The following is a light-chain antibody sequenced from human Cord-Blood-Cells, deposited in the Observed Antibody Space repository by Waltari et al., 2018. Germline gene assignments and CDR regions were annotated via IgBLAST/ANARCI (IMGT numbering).Light chain of an antibody. CDR3: QQYNNWPPT. Sequence: EIVMTQSPATLSVSPGERATLSCRASQSVSSNFAWYQQKPGQAPRLLIYGASTRATGIPARFSGSGSGTEFTLTISSLQSEDFAVYYCQQYNNWPPTFGQGTKVEI. J-gene: IGKJ1*01. CDR2: GAS. CDR1: QSVSSN. V-gene: IGKV3-15*01.